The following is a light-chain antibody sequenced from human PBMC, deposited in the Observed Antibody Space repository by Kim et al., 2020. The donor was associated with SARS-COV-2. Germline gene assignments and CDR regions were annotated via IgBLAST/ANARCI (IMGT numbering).Light chain of an antibody. J-gene: IGLJ2*01. CDR2: DVT. Sequence: QSALTQSASVSGSPGQSITMSCTGTSSDIGGYDYVYWYQQYPGKAPKLIIYDVTDRPSGVSTRFSGSKSGNTASLTISGLQADDEADYFCASSGSGPTGIFGGGTKVTVL. CDR3: ASSGSGPTGI. V-gene: IGLV2-14*03. CDR1: SSDIGGYDY.